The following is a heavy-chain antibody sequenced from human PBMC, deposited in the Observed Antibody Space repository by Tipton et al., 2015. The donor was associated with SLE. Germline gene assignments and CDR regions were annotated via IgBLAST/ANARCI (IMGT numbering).Heavy chain of an antibody. V-gene: IGHV4-39*01. Sequence: PGLVKPSETLSLTCTVSGGSISSSGYYWVWIRQPPGKGLEWIGEINYSGRTNYNPPLKGRVTISIGTSKPHFSLKMGSVTAADTAMYYCARLSSGTGDFEHWGLGTLVVVSS. CDR2: INYSGRT. J-gene: IGHJ4*02. CDR3: ARLSSGTGDFEH. D-gene: IGHD7-27*01. CDR1: GGSISSSGYY.